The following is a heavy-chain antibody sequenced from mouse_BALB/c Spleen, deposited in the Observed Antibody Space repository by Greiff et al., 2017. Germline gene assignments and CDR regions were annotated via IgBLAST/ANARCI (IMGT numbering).Heavy chain of an antibody. V-gene: IGHV3-6*02. CDR2: ISYDGSN. D-gene: IGHD2-9*01. Sequence: EVQLQESGPGLVKPSQSLSLTCSVTGYSITSGYYWNWIRQFPGNKLEWMGYISYDGSNNYNPSLKNRISITRDTSKNQFFLKLNSVTTEDTATYYCARGAYYGYDGAYWGQGTLVTVSA. CDR3: ARGAYYGYDGAY. J-gene: IGHJ3*01. CDR1: GYSITSGYY.